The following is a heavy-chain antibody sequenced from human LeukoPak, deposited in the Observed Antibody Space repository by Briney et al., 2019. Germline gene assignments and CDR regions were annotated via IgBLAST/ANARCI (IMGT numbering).Heavy chain of an antibody. CDR1: GYTFTSYG. CDR2: ISAYNGNT. D-gene: IGHD2-15*01. V-gene: IGHV1-18*04. CDR3: ARGSTPIVVVVAATYYYGMDV. J-gene: IGHJ6*04. Sequence: ASVKVSCKASGYTFTSYGISWVRQAPGQGLEWMGWISAYNGNTNYAQKPQGRVTMTTDTSTSTAYMELRSLRSDDTAVYYCARGSTPIVVVVAATYYYGMDVWGKGTTVTVSS.